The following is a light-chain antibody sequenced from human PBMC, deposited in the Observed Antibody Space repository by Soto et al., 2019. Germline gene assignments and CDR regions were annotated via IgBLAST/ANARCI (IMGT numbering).Light chain of an antibody. V-gene: IGKV3-15*01. CDR1: QSLRSD. Sequence: EIVMTQSPATLSVSPGESATLSCRASQSLRSDLAWYQQKPGQAPRLLIYDASTMATGFPARFSGSGSGTEFTLTISSLQSEDFAVYYCQQYNNWPLTFGGGTKVDIK. CDR3: QQYNNWPLT. CDR2: DAS. J-gene: IGKJ4*01.